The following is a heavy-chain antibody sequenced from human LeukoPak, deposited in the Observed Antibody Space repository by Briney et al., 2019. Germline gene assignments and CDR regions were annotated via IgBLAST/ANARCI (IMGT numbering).Heavy chain of an antibody. D-gene: IGHD3-22*01. CDR1: GGSISSGGYY. CDR2: IYHSGST. CDR3: ARDESNGYYDSSGYFDY. V-gene: IGHV4-30-2*05. Sequence: SETLSLTCTVSGGSISSGGYYWSWIRQPPGKGLEWIGYIYHSGSTYYNPSLKSRVAISVDTSKNQFSLKLSSVTAADTAVYYCARDESNGYYDSSGYFDYWGQGTLVTVSS. J-gene: IGHJ4*02.